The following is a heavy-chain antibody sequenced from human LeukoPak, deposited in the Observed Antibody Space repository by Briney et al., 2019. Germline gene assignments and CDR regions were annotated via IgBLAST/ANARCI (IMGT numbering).Heavy chain of an antibody. D-gene: IGHD2-2*01. V-gene: IGHV1-2*02. CDR2: INPNDGDT. CDR1: GYTFTDY. CDR3: ARANFLYCSSTTCLFDY. J-gene: IGHJ4*02. Sequence: ASVKVSCKASGYTFTDYMHWVRQAPGQGFEWMGWINPNDGDTNYAQKFQGRVTMTRDTSISTAHMEVSRLRPDDTAVYYCARANFLYCSSTTCLFDYWGQGTLVTVSS.